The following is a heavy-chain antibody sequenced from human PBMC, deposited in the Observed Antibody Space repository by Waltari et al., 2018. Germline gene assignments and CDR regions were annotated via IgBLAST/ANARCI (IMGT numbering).Heavy chain of an antibody. CDR2: INPNSGGT. Sequence: QVQLVQSGAEVQKPGASVKVSCKASGYTFTGYYMHWVRQAPGQGLEWMGWINPNSGGTNYAQKFQGRVTMTRDTSISTAYMELSRLRSDDTAVYYCARDQHIVAMTPAYGMDVWGQGTTVTVSS. V-gene: IGHV1-2*02. CDR1: GYTFTGYY. CDR3: ARDQHIVAMTPAYGMDV. J-gene: IGHJ6*02. D-gene: IGHD5-12*01.